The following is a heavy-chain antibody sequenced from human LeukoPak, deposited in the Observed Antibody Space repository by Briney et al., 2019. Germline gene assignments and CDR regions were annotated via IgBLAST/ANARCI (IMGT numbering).Heavy chain of an antibody. Sequence: PSETLSLTCAVSGGSISSSNWWSWVRQPPGKGLEWIGEIYHSGSTNHNPSLKSRVTISVDKSKNQFSLKLSSVTAADTAVYYCARDTRWTPYYDSSGFDYWGQGTLVTVSS. V-gene: IGHV4-4*02. CDR1: GGSISSSNW. D-gene: IGHD3-22*01. CDR3: ARDTRWTPYYDSSGFDY. CDR2: IYHSGST. J-gene: IGHJ4*02.